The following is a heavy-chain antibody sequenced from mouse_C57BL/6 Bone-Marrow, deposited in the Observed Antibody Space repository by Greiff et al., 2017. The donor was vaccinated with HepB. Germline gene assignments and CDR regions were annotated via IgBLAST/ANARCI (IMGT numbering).Heavy chain of an antibody. D-gene: IGHD2-12*01. CDR1: GYTFTSYW. CDR3: AGEYYTHDY. J-gene: IGHJ2*01. CDR2: IHPNSGST. V-gene: IGHV1-64*01. Sequence: QVQLQQPGAELVKPGASVKLSCKASGYTFTSYWMHWVKQRPGQGLEWIGMIHPNSGSTNYNEKFKGKATLTVDKTSNTAYMQLRSLTSEEAAVYYCAGEYYTHDYGGRGTTLTVSA.